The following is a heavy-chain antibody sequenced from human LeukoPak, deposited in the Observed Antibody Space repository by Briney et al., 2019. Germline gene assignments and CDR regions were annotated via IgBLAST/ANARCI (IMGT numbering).Heavy chain of an antibody. CDR3: ARDQGAYTGYEVDY. Sequence: PGGSLRLSCVASGFSFNRYSMNWVRQAPGKGLEWVSYISSSSFIYYADSVKGRFIITRDNARNSLSLQMNSLRAEDTAVYYCARDQGAYTGYEVDYWGQGTQVTVSS. D-gene: IGHD5-12*01. V-gene: IGHV3-21*05. CDR1: GFSFNRYS. J-gene: IGHJ4*02. CDR2: ISSSSFI.